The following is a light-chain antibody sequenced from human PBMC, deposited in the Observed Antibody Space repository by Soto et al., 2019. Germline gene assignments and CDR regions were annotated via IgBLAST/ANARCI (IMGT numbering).Light chain of an antibody. CDR1: SSDVGGYDY. V-gene: IGLV2-14*01. Sequence: QAALTQPASVSGSPGQSITISCTGTSSDVGGYDYVSWFQQRPGKAPKLIIYEVSYRPSGISDRFSGSKSGNTASLTISGLQAEDEADYYCCSYTSSSTRVFGGGTKVTVL. CDR3: CSYTSSSTRV. J-gene: IGLJ2*01. CDR2: EVS.